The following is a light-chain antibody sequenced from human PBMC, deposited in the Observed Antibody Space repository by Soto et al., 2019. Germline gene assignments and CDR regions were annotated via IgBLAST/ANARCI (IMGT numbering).Light chain of an antibody. Sequence: EIVMTQSPATLSVSPGERATLSCRASQSVSSSLAWSQQKPGQAPRLLIYGASTRATGIPARFSGSESGTEVTLTISSLQSEDFAVYYCQQYNKWPPWTFGQGTKLEIK. CDR1: QSVSSS. J-gene: IGKJ2*01. V-gene: IGKV3-15*01. CDR2: GAS. CDR3: QQYNKWPPWT.